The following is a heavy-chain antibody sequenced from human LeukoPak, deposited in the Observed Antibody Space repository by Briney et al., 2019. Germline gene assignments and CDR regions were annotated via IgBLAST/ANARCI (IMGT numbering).Heavy chain of an antibody. V-gene: IGHV1-69*13. CDR3: ARSSITTVRGVIAWGNYYYYGMDV. CDR1: GGTFSSYA. J-gene: IGHJ6*02. D-gene: IGHD3-10*01. Sequence: AASVKVSCKASGGTFSSYAISWVRRAPGQGLEWMGGIIPTFGTANYAQKFQGRVTITADESTSTAYMELSSLRSEDTAVYYCARSSITTVRGVIAWGNYYYYGMDVWGQGTTVTVSS. CDR2: IIPTFGTA.